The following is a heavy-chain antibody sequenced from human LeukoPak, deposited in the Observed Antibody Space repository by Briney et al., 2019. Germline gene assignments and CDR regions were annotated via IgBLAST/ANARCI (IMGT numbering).Heavy chain of an antibody. CDR2: IYHSGST. Sequence: PSGTLSLTCAVSGDSISSSNWWSWVRQPTGKGLEWIGEIYHSGSTNYNPSLKSRVTISVDKSKNQLSLKLSSVTAADTAVYYCARLTYYYDSSGYGIWGQGTMVIVSS. V-gene: IGHV4-4*02. D-gene: IGHD3-22*01. CDR1: GDSISSSNW. CDR3: ARLTYYYDSSGYGI. J-gene: IGHJ3*02.